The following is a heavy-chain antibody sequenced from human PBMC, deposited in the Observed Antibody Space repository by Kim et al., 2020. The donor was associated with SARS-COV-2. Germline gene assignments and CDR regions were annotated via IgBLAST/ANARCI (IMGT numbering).Heavy chain of an antibody. Sequence: YRPSLKSRVTLFVDKSKNQFSLKLRSVTGADTAVYYCARGIWQHLAHRDYGGQGTLVTVSS. D-gene: IGHD6-13*01. V-gene: IGHV4-34*01. CDR3: ARGIWQHLAHRDY. J-gene: IGHJ4*02.